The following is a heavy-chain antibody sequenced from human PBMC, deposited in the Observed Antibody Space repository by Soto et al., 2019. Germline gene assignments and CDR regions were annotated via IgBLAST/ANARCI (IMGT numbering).Heavy chain of an antibody. CDR1: GFTLSSYW. Sequence: PGGSLRLSCAASGFTLSSYWMHWVRQAPGKGLEWVSRINRDGSSTSYADSVKGRFTTSRDSAKNTLYLQMNSLRAEDTAVYYCARDPAPIGWYDYWGQGTLVTVSS. V-gene: IGHV3-74*01. CDR3: ARDPAPIGWYDY. CDR2: INRDGSST. J-gene: IGHJ4*02. D-gene: IGHD6-19*01.